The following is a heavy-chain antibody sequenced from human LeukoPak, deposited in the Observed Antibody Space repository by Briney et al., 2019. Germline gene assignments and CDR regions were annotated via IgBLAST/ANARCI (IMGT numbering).Heavy chain of an antibody. V-gene: IGHV1-46*01. J-gene: IGHJ4*02. CDR1: GYTFTNYY. CDR3: ARLAVAGGFDY. Sequence: ASVKVSCKASGYTFTNYYIHWVRQAPGQGLEWMGIINPSGGSTTYARKFQGRVTMTRDTSISTAYMELSRLRSDDTAVYYCARLAVAGGFDYWGQGTLVTVSS. CDR2: INPSGGST. D-gene: IGHD6-19*01.